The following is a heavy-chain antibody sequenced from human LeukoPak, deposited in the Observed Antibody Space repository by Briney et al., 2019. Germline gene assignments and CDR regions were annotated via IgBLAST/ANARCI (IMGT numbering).Heavy chain of an antibody. D-gene: IGHD6-13*01. CDR2: RRQDGSEK. Sequence: GGSLRLSCAASGFTFSSYRMSWVRQAPGERLEWVANRRQDGSEKYDVDSVKGRFTISRDNAKNSLYLQMNSLRAEDTAVYYCARDRRRIAAAGTEVEDAFDIWGQGTMVTVSS. J-gene: IGHJ3*02. CDR3: ARDRRRIAAAGTEVEDAFDI. CDR1: GFTFSSYR. V-gene: IGHV3-7*01.